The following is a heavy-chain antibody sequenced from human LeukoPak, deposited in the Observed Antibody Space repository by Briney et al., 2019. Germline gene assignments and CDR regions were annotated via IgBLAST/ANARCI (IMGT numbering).Heavy chain of an antibody. V-gene: IGHV1-18*01. Sequence: GASVKVSCKASGYSFANFGISWVRQAPGQGLEWMGWISAYNGHTKYAQNLQGRLTMTTDTSTSTAHMELRSLRPDDTAVYYCARDLGYGDYGYWGQGTLVTVSS. CDR3: ARDLGYGDYGY. CDR2: ISAYNGHT. D-gene: IGHD4-17*01. CDR1: GYSFANFG. J-gene: IGHJ4*02.